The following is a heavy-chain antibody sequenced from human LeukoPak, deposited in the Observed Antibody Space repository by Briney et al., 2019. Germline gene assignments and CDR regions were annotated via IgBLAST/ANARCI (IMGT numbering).Heavy chain of an antibody. CDR2: INTNTGNP. J-gene: IGHJ3*02. Sequence: ASVKVSCKASGYTFTTYAMNWVRQAPGQGLEWMGWINTNTGNPTYAQGFTGRFVFSLDTSVSTAYLQISSLKAEDTAVYYCARDRTEVYYYDSSGYFNIWGQGTMVTVSS. D-gene: IGHD3-22*01. CDR3: ARDRTEVYYYDSSGYFNI. CDR1: GYTFTTYA. V-gene: IGHV7-4-1*02.